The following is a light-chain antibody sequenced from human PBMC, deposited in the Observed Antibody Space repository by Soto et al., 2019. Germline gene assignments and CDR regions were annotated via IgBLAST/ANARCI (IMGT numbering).Light chain of an antibody. CDR2: DVS. CDR1: TSDVGGYNY. CDR3: CSYAGSYTYVL. V-gene: IGLV2-11*01. J-gene: IGLJ2*01. Sequence: QSVLTQPRSVSGSPGQSVTISCTGTTSDVGGYNYVSWYQQHPGKAPKLMIYDVSKRPSGVPDRLSGSKSGNTASLTISGLQAEDGADYYCCSYAGSYTYVLFGGGTKVTVL.